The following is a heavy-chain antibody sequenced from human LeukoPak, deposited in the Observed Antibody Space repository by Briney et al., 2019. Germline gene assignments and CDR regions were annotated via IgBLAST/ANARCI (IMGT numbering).Heavy chain of an antibody. CDR1: GYTLTELS. V-gene: IGHV1-46*01. J-gene: IGHJ4*02. D-gene: IGHD3-9*01. CDR2: INPSGGST. CDR3: ARDLSGNLTGYNRVFDY. Sequence: GASVKVSCKVSGYTLTELSMHWVRQAPGQGLEWMGIINPSGGSTSYAQKFQGRVTMTRDTSTSTVYMELSSLRSEDTAVYYCARDLSGNLTGYNRVFDYWGQGTLVTVSS.